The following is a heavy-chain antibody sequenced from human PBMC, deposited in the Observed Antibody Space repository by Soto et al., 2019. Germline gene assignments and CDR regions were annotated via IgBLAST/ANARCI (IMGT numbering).Heavy chain of an antibody. J-gene: IGHJ4*02. Sequence: QVQLQESGPGLVKPSGTLSLTCAVSGASISSSNWWTWVRQPPGKGLEWIGEIYHSGSTNYNPSLWSQVAGHLHKSQNHFDQRLTYVTAADTAVYYCATSRGSGRLDNWGQGTLVTVSS. V-gene: IGHV4-4*02. CDR3: ATSRGSGRLDN. CDR2: IYHSGST. CDR1: GASISSSNW. D-gene: IGHD3-10*01.